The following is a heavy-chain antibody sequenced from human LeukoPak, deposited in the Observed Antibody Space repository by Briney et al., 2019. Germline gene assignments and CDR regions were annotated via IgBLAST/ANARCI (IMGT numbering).Heavy chain of an antibody. CDR3: ARARSVTWTFSYFDY. Sequence: ASVKVSCKASGYTFTGYHIHWVRQAPGQGPEWMGWINCNSGGTKYAQKFQGRVTMTRDTSISTAYVELSGLRSDDTAVYYCARARSVTWTFSYFDYWGRGALVTVSS. J-gene: IGHJ4*02. D-gene: IGHD4-17*01. CDR1: GYTFTGYH. CDR2: INCNSGGT. V-gene: IGHV1-2*02.